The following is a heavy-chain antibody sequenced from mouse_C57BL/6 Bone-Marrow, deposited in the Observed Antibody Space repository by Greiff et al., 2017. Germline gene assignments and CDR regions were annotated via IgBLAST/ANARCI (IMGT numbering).Heavy chain of an antibody. Sequence: QVHVKQSGPELVKPGASVKISCKASGYTFTDYYINWVKQRPGQGLEWIGWIFPGSGSTYYNEKFKGKATLTVDKSSSTAYMLLSSLTSEDSAVYFCACYYGSNPFAYWGQGTLVTVSA. D-gene: IGHD1-1*01. CDR1: GYTFTDYY. V-gene: IGHV1-75*01. CDR2: IFPGSGST. CDR3: ACYYGSNPFAY. J-gene: IGHJ3*01.